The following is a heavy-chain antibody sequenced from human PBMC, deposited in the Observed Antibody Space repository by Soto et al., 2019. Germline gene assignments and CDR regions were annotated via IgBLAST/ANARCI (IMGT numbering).Heavy chain of an antibody. V-gene: IGHV4-59*01. CDR2: IYYSGST. CDR1: GGSISSYY. Sequence: SETLSLTCTVSGGSISSYYWSWIRQPPGKGLEWIGYIYYSGSTNYNPSLKSRVTISVDTSKNQFSLKLSSVTAADTAVYYCARVAFYYYGMDVWGQGTTVTVSS. CDR3: ARVAFYYYGMDV. J-gene: IGHJ6*02.